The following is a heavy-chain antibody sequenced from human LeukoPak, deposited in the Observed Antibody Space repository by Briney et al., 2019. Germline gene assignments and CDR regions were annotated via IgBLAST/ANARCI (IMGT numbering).Heavy chain of an antibody. CDR1: GGSISSYY. Sequence: SETLSLTCTVSGGSISSYYWSWIRQPPGKGLEWIGYIYYSGSTNYNPSLKSRVTISVDTSKNQFSLKLSSVTAADTAVYYCARGVYFDWLGFGGDAFDIWGQGTMVTVSS. CDR3: ARGVYFDWLGFGGDAFDI. J-gene: IGHJ3*02. D-gene: IGHD3-9*01. CDR2: IYYSGST. V-gene: IGHV4-59*01.